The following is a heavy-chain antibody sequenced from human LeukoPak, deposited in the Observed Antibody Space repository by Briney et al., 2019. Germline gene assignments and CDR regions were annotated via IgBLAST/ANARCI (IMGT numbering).Heavy chain of an antibody. Sequence: GGSLRLSFAASGFTFSSYAMHWVRQAPGKGLEWVAVISYDGSNKYYADSVKGRFTISRDNSKNTLYLQMNSLRAEDTAVYYCARDFGETGGFDYWGQGTLVTVSS. V-gene: IGHV3-30-3*01. J-gene: IGHJ4*02. CDR3: ARDFGETGGFDY. CDR1: GFTFSSYA. CDR2: ISYDGSNK. D-gene: IGHD3-3*01.